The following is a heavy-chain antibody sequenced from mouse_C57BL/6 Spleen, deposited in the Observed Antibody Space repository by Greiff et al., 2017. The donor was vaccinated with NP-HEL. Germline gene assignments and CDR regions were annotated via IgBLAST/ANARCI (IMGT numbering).Heavy chain of an antibody. J-gene: IGHJ2*01. CDR1: GYTFTSYW. D-gene: IGHD1-1*01. CDR2: INPSSGYT. Sequence: VQLQQSGAELAKPGASVKLSCKASGYTFTSYWMHWVKQRPGQGLEWIGYINPSSGYTKYNQKFKDKATLTADKSSSSAYMKLSSLTYEDAAVYYCARSGYYGSSYFDYWGQGTTLTVSS. V-gene: IGHV1-7*01. CDR3: ARSGYYGSSYFDY.